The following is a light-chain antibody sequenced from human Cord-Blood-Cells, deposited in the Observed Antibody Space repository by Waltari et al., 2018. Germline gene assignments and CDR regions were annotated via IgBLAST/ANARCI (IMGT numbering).Light chain of an antibody. CDR1: QSISSW. J-gene: IGKJ2*01. CDR2: KAS. Sequence: DIQMNQSPSTLSASVGDRVTITCRASQSISSWLDWYQQKPGKAPKLLIYKASSLESGVPSRFSGSGSGTEFTLPISSLQPDDFATYYCQQYNSYTFGQGTKLEIK. V-gene: IGKV1-5*03. CDR3: QQYNSYT.